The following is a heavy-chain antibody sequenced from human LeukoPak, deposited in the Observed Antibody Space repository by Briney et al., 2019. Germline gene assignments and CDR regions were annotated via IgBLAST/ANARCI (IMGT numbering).Heavy chain of an antibody. Sequence: GGSLRLSCAASGFTFSSYSMNWVRQAPGKGLEWVSSISSSSSYIYYADSVKGRFTISRDNAKNSLYLQMNSLRAEDTAVYYCTRDGYYGSGSYSYYYGMDVWGKGTTVTVSS. D-gene: IGHD3-10*01. CDR2: ISSSSSYI. V-gene: IGHV3-21*01. J-gene: IGHJ6*04. CDR3: TRDGYYGSGSYSYYYGMDV. CDR1: GFTFSSYS.